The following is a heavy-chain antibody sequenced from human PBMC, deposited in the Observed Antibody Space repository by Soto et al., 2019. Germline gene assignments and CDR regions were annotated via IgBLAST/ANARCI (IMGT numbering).Heavy chain of an antibody. CDR1: GGTFSSYA. Sequence: ASVKVSCKASGGTFSSYAISWVRQAPGQGLEWMGGIIPIFGTANYAQKFQGRVTITADESTSTAYMELSSLRSEDTAVYYCARGYLGRFLEWLIFDYWGQGTLVTVSS. V-gene: IGHV1-69*13. CDR3: ARGYLGRFLEWLIFDY. D-gene: IGHD3-3*01. J-gene: IGHJ4*02. CDR2: IIPIFGTA.